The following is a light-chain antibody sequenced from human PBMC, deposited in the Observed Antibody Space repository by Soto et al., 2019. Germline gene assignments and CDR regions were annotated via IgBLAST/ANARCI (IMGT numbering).Light chain of an antibody. CDR1: QSVSSN. Sequence: ETVMPQSPDTLSVSPGERATLSCRASQSVSSNLAWYQQKPGQAPRLLIYGASTRATGIPARFSGSGSGTEFTLTISSLQSEDFAVYYCQQYNNWPPITFGGGTKVDIK. J-gene: IGKJ4*01. CDR3: QQYNNWPPIT. CDR2: GAS. V-gene: IGKV3-15*01.